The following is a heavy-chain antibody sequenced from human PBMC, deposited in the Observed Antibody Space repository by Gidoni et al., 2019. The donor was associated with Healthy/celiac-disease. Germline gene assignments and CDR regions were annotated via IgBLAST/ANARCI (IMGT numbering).Heavy chain of an antibody. J-gene: IGHJ4*02. Sequence: EVQLVESGGGLVQPGGSLRLSCAASGFPFSSYWMSWVRQAPGKGLEWVAKIKQDGSEKYYVDSVKGRFTISRDNANNSLYLQMNSLRAEDTAVYYCARWTTFYNYFDYWGQGTLVTVSS. D-gene: IGHD3-16*01. V-gene: IGHV3-7*01. CDR3: ARWTTFYNYFDY. CDR1: GFPFSSYW. CDR2: IKQDGSEK.